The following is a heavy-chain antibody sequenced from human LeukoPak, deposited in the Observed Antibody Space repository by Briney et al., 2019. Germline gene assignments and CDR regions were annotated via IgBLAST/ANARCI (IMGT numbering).Heavy chain of an antibody. CDR3: ARVMRSGWEGELSD. CDR2: ISSDGSST. D-gene: IGHD6-25*01. V-gene: IGHV3-74*01. CDR1: GFTFSSYW. Sequence: GGSLRLSCAASGFTFSSYWLNWVRQAPGKGLVWVSRISSDGSSTNYAGSVKGRFTISRDNAKNTLYLQMNSLRAEDTAVYYCARVMRSGWEGELSDWGQGALVTVSS. J-gene: IGHJ4*02.